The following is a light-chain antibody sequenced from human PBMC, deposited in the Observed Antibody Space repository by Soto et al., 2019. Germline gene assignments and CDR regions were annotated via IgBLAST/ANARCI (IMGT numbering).Light chain of an antibody. J-gene: IGLJ2*01. CDR1: SSNIGSNH. CDR3: SARDDSLSGVV. Sequence: QSVLTQPPSTSGTPGQRVTISCSGSSSNIGSNHVYWYQQFPGMAPKLLMYRSDQRPTGVPDRFSGSKSGTSASLAISGLLSDDEADYYCSARDDSLSGVVFGGGTKVTVL. CDR2: RSD. V-gene: IGLV1-47*01.